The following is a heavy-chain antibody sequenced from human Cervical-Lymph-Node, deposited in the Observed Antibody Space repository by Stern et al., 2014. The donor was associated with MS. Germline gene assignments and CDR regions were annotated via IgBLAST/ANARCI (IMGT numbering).Heavy chain of an antibody. Sequence: VQLVGSGGGVVQPGRSLRLSCAASGFAFRRYALHWVRQAPGQGLEWVALSSYDGRDKYYTDSVKGRFTVSRDNSINTVDLEMNSLRLEDTAVYYCAKGGSGSYLDWGQGSLVTVSS. V-gene: IGHV3-30*04. D-gene: IGHD1-26*01. J-gene: IGHJ4*02. CDR2: SSYDGRDK. CDR3: AKGGSGSYLD. CDR1: GFAFRRYA.